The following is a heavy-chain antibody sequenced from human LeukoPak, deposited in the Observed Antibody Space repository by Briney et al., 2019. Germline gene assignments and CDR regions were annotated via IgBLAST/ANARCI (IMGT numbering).Heavy chain of an antibody. CDR2: IYTSGST. Sequence: SETLSLTCTVSGGSISSGSYYWSWIRQPAGKGLEWIGRIYTSGSTNYNPSLKSRVTISVDTSKSQFSPKLGSVTAADTAVYYCARALVTTVVTNYFDYWGQGTLVTVSS. CDR1: GGSISSGSYY. V-gene: IGHV4-61*02. CDR3: ARALVTTVVTNYFDY. J-gene: IGHJ4*02. D-gene: IGHD4-23*01.